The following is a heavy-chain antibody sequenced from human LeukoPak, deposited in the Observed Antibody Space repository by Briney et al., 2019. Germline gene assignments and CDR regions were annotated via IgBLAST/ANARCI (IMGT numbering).Heavy chain of an antibody. CDR2: ISSNGGST. Sequence: GGSLRLSCAASGFTFSSYAMHWVRQAPGKGLEYVSAISSNGGSTYYANSVKGRFTISRDNSKNTLYLQMGSLRAEDMAVYYCARSRYDSSGYYLGVIDYWGQGTLVTVSS. J-gene: IGHJ4*02. V-gene: IGHV3-64*01. CDR1: GFTFSSYA. CDR3: ARSRYDSSGYYLGVIDY. D-gene: IGHD3-22*01.